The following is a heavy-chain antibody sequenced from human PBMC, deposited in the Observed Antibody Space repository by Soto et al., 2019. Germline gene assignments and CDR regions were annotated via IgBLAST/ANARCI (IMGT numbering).Heavy chain of an antibody. V-gene: IGHV3-9*01. D-gene: IGHD6-6*01. CDR3: AKGDFEYSSSTGMDV. J-gene: IGHJ6*02. CDR2: ISWNSGSI. CDR1: GFTFDDYA. Sequence: PVGSLRLSCAASGFTFDDYAMHWVRQAPGKGLEWVSGISWNSGSIGYADSVKGRFTISRDNAKNSLYLQMNSLRAEDTALYYCAKGDFEYSSSTGMDVWGQGTTVTVSS.